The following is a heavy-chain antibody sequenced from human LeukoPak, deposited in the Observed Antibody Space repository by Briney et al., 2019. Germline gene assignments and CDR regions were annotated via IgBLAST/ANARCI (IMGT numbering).Heavy chain of an antibody. D-gene: IGHD2-2*01. Sequence: SETPSLTCAVYGGSFSGYYWSWIRQPPGKGLEWIGEINHSGSTNYNPSLKSRVTISVDTSKNQFSLKLSSVTAADTAVYYCARGGHCSSTSCYAGGFDNWFDPWGQGTLVTVSS. V-gene: IGHV4-34*01. CDR3: ARGGHCSSTSCYAGGFDNWFDP. CDR2: INHSGST. CDR1: GGSFSGYY. J-gene: IGHJ5*02.